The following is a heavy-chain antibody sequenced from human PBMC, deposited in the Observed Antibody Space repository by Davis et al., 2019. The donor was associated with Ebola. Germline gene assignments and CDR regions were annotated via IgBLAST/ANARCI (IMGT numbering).Heavy chain of an antibody. CDR1: GFTFSSYS. CDR2: INHSGST. J-gene: IGHJ4*02. V-gene: IGHV4-34*01. CDR3: ARAGWYSFDY. D-gene: IGHD6-19*01. Sequence: PGGSLRLSCAASGFTFSSYSMNWVRQPPGKGLEWIGEINHSGSTNYNPSLKSRVTISVDTSKNQFSLKLSSVTAADTAVYYCARAGWYSFDYWGQGTLVTVSS.